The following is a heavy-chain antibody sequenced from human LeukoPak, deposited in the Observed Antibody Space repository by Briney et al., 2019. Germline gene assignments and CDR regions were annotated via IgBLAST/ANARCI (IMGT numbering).Heavy chain of an antibody. Sequence: PGGSLRLSCAASGFTFSSYSMNWVRQAPGKGLEWVSSISSSSSYIYYADSVKGRFTISRDNAKNSLYLQMNSLRAEDTAVYYCARVSPEPNPFDYWGQGTLVTVSS. CDR3: ARVSPEPNPFDY. J-gene: IGHJ4*02. D-gene: IGHD1-14*01. CDR1: GFTFSSYS. CDR2: ISSSSSYI. V-gene: IGHV3-21*01.